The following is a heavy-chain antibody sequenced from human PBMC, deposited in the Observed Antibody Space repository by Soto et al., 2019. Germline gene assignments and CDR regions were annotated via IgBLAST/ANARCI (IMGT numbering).Heavy chain of an antibody. CDR1: GFTFSSYA. CDR2: ISGSTTYI. Sequence: EVQLVQSGGGLVKPGGSLRLSCAASGFTFSSYAMNWVRQAPGKGLQWVSSISGSTTYIYYTDSVKGRFTISRDNAKNSLYLQMNSLTVDDTAMYYCARGGDLRGSWPRYWGQGTLVTVSS. CDR3: ARGGDLRGSWPRY. J-gene: IGHJ4*02. V-gene: IGHV3-21*01.